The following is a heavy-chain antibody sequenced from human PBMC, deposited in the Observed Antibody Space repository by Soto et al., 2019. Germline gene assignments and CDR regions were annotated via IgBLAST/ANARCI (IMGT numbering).Heavy chain of an antibody. CDR3: TSWYNYGSYYFDY. Sequence: GGSLRLSCAASGFTFSGSAMHWVRQASGKGQEWVGRIRTKANSYATAYAASVKGRFTISRDYSKNTAYLQMNSLKTEDTAVYYCTSWYNYGSYYFDYWGQGTLVTVSS. CDR1: GFTFSGSA. CDR2: IRTKANSYAT. D-gene: IGHD5-18*01. J-gene: IGHJ4*02. V-gene: IGHV3-73*01.